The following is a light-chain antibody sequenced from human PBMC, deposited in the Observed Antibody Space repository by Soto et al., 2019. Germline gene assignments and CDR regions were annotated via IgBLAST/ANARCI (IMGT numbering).Light chain of an antibody. V-gene: IGLV1-47*01. J-gene: IGLJ2*01. CDR1: SSNIGSNY. CDR2: RNN. Sequence: QSVLTLRPSASGTPGQRVTISCSGSSSNIGSNYVYWYQQLPGTAPKLLIYRNNQRPSGVPDRFSGSKSGTSASLAISGLRSEDEAEYYCAAWDDSLSGYVVFGGGTKLTVL. CDR3: AAWDDSLSGYVV.